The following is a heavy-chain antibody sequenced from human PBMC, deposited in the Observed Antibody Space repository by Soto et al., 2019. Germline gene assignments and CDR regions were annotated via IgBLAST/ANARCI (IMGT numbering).Heavy chain of an antibody. Sequence: SETLSLTCTVSGGSISSYYWSWIRQPPGKGLEWIGYIYYSGSTNYNPSLKSRVTISVDTSKNQFSLKLSSVTAADTAVYYCARVKAAGEHIDYWGQGTLVTVSS. D-gene: IGHD6-13*01. V-gene: IGHV4-59*01. CDR1: GGSISSYY. CDR3: ARVKAAGEHIDY. J-gene: IGHJ4*02. CDR2: IYYSGST.